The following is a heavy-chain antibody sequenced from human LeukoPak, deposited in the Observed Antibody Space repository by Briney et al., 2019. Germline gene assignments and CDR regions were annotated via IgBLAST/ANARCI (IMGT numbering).Heavy chain of an antibody. V-gene: IGHV3-21*01. D-gene: IGHD5-24*01. CDR2: ISSSSSHI. J-gene: IGHJ4*02. CDR1: GFTFSSYS. CDR3: ARVSGLHF. Sequence: GGSLRLSCAASGFTFSSYSMNWVRQAPGKGLEWVSSISSSSSHIYYADSVKGRFTISRDNAKNSLYLQMNSLRAEDTAVYYCARVSGLHFWGQGTLVTVSS.